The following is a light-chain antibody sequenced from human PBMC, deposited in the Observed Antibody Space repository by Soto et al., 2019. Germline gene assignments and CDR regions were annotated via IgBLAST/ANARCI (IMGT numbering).Light chain of an antibody. CDR3: QQFNSL. CDR2: GAF. J-gene: IGKJ5*01. Sequence: IVLTQSPGTLSVSPGERVTLSCRASQSVSSNLAWYQQKPGQAPSLLIYGAFTRATGIPARFSGTGSGTEFTLTISNLQPEDFATYYCQQFNSLFGQGTRLEIK. V-gene: IGKV3-15*01. CDR1: QSVSSN.